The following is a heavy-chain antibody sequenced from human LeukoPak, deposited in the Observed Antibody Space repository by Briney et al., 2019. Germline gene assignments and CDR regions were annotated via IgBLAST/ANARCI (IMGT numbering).Heavy chain of an antibody. J-gene: IGHJ4*02. CDR3: ARTRVGREPFDY. D-gene: IGHD1-14*01. CDR1: GYTFTGYY. V-gene: IGHV1-2*02. CDR2: INPNSGGT. Sequence: ASVKVSCKASGYTFTGYYMHWVRQAPGQGLEWMGWINPNSGGTNYAQKFQGRVTMTRDTSISTAYMELSRLRSDDTAVYYCARTRVGREPFDYWGQGTLVTVSS.